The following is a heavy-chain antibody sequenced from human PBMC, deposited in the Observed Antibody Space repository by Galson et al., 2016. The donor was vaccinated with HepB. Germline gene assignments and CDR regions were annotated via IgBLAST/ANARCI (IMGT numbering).Heavy chain of an antibody. CDR1: GFTFISYW. Sequence: SLRLSCAASGFTFISYWMAWVRQAPGKGLEWVASIKQDESEKYYVDSVKGRFTISRDNAKNSLYLQMNSLRADYTAVYFCARDKRLWLLWGRGTLVTVSS. V-gene: IGHV3-7*03. J-gene: IGHJ4*02. D-gene: IGHD3-22*01. CDR2: IKQDESEK. CDR3: ARDKRLWLL.